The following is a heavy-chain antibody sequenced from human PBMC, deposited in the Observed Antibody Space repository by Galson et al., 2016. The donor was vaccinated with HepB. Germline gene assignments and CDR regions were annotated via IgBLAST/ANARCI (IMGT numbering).Heavy chain of an antibody. Sequence: SLRLSCAASGFNFNNFAMSWVRQGPGRGLEWVSAISDGGHRKYYAASVKGRFTVSRDNSKNTVWLQMNSLRAEDTALSYCAKDPDSGRNLAADSWGQGTLVTVSS. D-gene: IGHD1-26*01. CDR2: ISDGGHRK. J-gene: IGHJ4*02. V-gene: IGHV3-23*01. CDR1: GFNFNNFA. CDR3: AKDPDSGRNLAADS.